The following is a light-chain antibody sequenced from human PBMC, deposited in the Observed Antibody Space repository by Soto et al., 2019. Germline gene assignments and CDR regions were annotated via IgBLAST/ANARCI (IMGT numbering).Light chain of an antibody. Sequence: EIVLTQSPGTLSLSLGERATLSCRASQSVSSSYLAWYQQKPGQAPRLLIYAASSRATGIPDRFSGSGSGTDFTLTISRLEPEDFAVYYCQQHGTSPITFGQGTRLEIK. CDR3: QQHGTSPIT. CDR1: QSVSSSY. J-gene: IGKJ5*01. CDR2: AAS. V-gene: IGKV3-20*01.